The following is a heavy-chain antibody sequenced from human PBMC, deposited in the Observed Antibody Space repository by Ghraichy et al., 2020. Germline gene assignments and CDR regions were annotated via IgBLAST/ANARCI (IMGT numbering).Heavy chain of an antibody. CDR2: IYYSGST. CDR3: AQITMVRGVVY. Sequence: SETLSLTCTVSGGSISSYYWSWIRQPPGKGLEWIGYIYYSGSTNYNPSLKSRVTISVDTSKNQFSLKLSSVTAADTAVYYCAQITMVRGVVYWGQGTLVTVSS. J-gene: IGHJ4*02. CDR1: GGSISSYY. D-gene: IGHD3-10*01. V-gene: IGHV4-59*01.